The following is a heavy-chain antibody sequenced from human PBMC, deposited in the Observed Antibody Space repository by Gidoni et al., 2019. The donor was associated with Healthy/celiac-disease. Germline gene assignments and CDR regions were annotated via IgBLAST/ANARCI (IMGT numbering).Heavy chain of an antibody. D-gene: IGHD3-3*01. CDR3: AAGPVLPFVSYH. Sequence: QMQLVQSGPEVKKPGTSVKVSCKASGFTFTSSAVQWVRQARGQRLEWIGWIVVGSGNTNYAQKFQERVTITRDMSTSTAYMELSSLRSEDTAVYYCAAGPVLPFVSYHWGQGTLVTVSS. CDR1: GFTFTSSA. CDR2: IVVGSGNT. J-gene: IGHJ4*02. V-gene: IGHV1-58*01.